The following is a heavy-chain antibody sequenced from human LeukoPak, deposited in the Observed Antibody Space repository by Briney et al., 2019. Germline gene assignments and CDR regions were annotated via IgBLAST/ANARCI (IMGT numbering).Heavy chain of an antibody. D-gene: IGHD3-10*01. J-gene: IGHJ4*02. V-gene: IGHV3-23*01. CDR2: IRESGGGT. Sequence: GGSLRLSCVVSGITVSNYDMSWVRQAPGKGLEWVSGIRESGGGTNYADSVKGRFTISRGNSMNTVYPQMNSLRAEDTAVYFCAKRGIVIRGVLIMGFHKAAYYFDYWGQGILVTVSS. CDR3: AKRGIVIRGVLIMGFHKAAYYFDY. CDR1: GITVSNYD.